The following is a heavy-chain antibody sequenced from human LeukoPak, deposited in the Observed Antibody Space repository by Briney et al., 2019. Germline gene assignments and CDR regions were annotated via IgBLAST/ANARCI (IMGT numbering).Heavy chain of an antibody. CDR1: GFTFSTYA. D-gene: IGHD2-15*01. CDR2: ISGSNPGT. V-gene: IGHV3-23*01. CDR3: AKAPVGHCSGAFCYHFDS. J-gene: IGHJ4*02. Sequence: PEGSLRLSCAASGFTFSTYAMSWVRQTPGKGLEWVAAISGSNPGTYHANSVKGRFTISRDNSKNTLHLQMSGLRAEDTARYYCAKAPVGHCSGAFCYHFDSWGQGTLVTVPS.